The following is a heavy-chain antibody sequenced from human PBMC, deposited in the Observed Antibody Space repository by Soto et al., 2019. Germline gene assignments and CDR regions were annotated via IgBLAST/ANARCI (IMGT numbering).Heavy chain of an antibody. D-gene: IGHD2-2*01. CDR2: IIPIPGTA. V-gene: IGHV1-69*01. CDR3: ARSQGSSTSLELYYYYYYGMDV. J-gene: IGHJ6*02. CDR1: GGTFSSYA. Sequence: QVQLVQSGAEVKKPGSSVKVSCKASGGTFSSYAISWVRQAPGQGLEWMGGIIPIPGTANYAQKFQGRVTITADDSTSTAYMELSSLRSEDTAVYYCARSQGSSTSLELYYYYYYGMDVWGQGTTVTVSS.